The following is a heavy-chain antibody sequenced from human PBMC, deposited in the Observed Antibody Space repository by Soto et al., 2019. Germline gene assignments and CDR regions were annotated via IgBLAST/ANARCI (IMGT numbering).Heavy chain of an antibody. J-gene: IGHJ4*02. CDR2: MNPKSANT. CDR3: ARSPSWETTVTPYYFDY. CDR1: GYTFTNYD. D-gene: IGHD4-4*01. Sequence: ASVKVSCKTSGYTFTNYDINWVRQATGQGLEWMGWMNPKSANTGYAQNFQGRVTMTRNTSISTAYMELSSLRSEDTAVYYCARSPSWETTVTPYYFDYWGQGTLVTVSS. V-gene: IGHV1-8*01.